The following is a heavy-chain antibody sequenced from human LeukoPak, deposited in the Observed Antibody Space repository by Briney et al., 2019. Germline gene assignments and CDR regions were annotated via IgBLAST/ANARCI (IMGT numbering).Heavy chain of an antibody. D-gene: IGHD6-19*01. CDR2: LRGSGGTT. V-gene: IGHV3-23*01. Sequence: AGGSLRLSCVASGFTFSSYAMRWVRQAPGKGREWLSGLRGSGGTTYYADSVKGRFTISRDNSKNTLYLQMDTLRVEDTAVYYCARSNGWYLDYWGQGTLVTVSS. CDR1: GFTFSSYA. CDR3: ARSNGWYLDY. J-gene: IGHJ4*02.